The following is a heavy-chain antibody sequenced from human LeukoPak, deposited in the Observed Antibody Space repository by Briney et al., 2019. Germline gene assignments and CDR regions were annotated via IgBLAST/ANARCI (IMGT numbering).Heavy chain of an antibody. V-gene: IGHV1-2*02. J-gene: IGHJ4*02. CDR1: GYTLTGYY. CDR3: ARGLPEWIQLWYDY. Sequence: VASVTVSCPASGYTLTGYYMHWVRQAPGQGLEWMGWINPNSGGTNYAHTFQGRVTMTRDTSISTAYMELSRLRSDGTAVYYFARGLPEWIQLWYDYWGQGTLVTVSS. CDR2: INPNSGGT. D-gene: IGHD5-18*01.